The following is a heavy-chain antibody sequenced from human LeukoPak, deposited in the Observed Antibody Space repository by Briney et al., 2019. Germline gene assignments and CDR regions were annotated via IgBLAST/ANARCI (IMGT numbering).Heavy chain of an antibody. D-gene: IGHD5-12*01. V-gene: IGHV3-21*01. CDR1: GFTFSSYS. Sequence: PGGSLRLSCTASGFTFSSYSMNWVRQAPGKGLEWVSSISSSSSYIYYADSVKGRFTISRDNAKNSLYLQMNSLRAEDTAVYHCARDCQTQQLWWLHSYYYYYMDVWGKGTTVTVSS. CDR2: ISSSSSYI. CDR3: ARDCQTQQLWWLHSYYYYYMDV. J-gene: IGHJ6*03.